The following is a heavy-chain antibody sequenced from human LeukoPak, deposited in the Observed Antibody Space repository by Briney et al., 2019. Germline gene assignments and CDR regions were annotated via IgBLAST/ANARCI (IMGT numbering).Heavy chain of an antibody. Sequence: GGSLPLSCAASGFPFSNYAMGWLRQAPGKGLEWVGGINGNGDSSYYADSVKGRFTISKDNYKRALFIQMNSLRAEDTAVYYCAKRDCYDSSGFSLLFDGWGEGALVTVSS. CDR3: AKRDCYDSSGFSLLFDG. CDR1: GFPFSNYA. CDR2: INGNGDSS. V-gene: IGHV3-23*01. J-gene: IGHJ4*02. D-gene: IGHD3-22*01.